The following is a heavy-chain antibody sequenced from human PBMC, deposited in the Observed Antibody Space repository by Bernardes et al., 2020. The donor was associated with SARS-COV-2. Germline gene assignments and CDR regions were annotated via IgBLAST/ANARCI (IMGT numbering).Heavy chain of an antibody. Sequence: GGSLRLSCAASGFTFSSYWMSWVRQAPGKGLEWVSRMGGDGSGTTYADSVKGRFTISRDNSRNTLFLQMNSLTPEDSGLYYCAGTVITCCDYWGQGTLVTVAS. CDR3: AGTVITCCDY. CDR1: GFTFSSYW. J-gene: IGHJ4*02. V-gene: IGHV3-74*01. CDR2: MGGDGSGT. D-gene: IGHD3-22*01.